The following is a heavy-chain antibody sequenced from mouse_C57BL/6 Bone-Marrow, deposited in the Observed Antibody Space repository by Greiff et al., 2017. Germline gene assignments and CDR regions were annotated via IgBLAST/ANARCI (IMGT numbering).Heavy chain of an antibody. CDR3: ARVYYGNPWYFDV. D-gene: IGHD2-1*01. J-gene: IGHJ1*03. CDR1: GFTFSDYY. CDR2: INYDGSST. Sequence: VMLVESEGGLVQPGSSMKLSCTASGFTFSDYYMAWVRQVPEKGLEWVANINYDGSSTYYLDSLKSRFIISRDNAKNILYLQMSSLKSEDTATYYCARVYYGNPWYFDVWGTGTTVTVSS. V-gene: IGHV5-16*01.